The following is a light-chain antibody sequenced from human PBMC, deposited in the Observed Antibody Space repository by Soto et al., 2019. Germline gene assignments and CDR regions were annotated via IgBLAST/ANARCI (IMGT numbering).Light chain of an antibody. Sequence: EIVLKHPPLTLSVKPAERAAGPCRVSHSVSSYLAWYQQKPGQAPRLLLYDTSTTATGIPARFSGSGSGTEFTLTISILLSADFAVYYCQQYYNLPPITFGQGTRLDI. CDR3: QQYYNLPPIT. V-gene: IGKV3-15*01. CDR1: HSVSSY. CDR2: DTS. J-gene: IGKJ5*01.